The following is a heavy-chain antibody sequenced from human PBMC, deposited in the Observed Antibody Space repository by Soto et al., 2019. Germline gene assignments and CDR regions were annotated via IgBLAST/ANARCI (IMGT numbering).Heavy chain of an antibody. CDR3: ARGSGGSFHWFDP. Sequence: SETLSLTCTVSGGSISSYYWSWIRQPPGKGLEWIGYIYYSGSTNYNPSLKSRVTISVDTSKNQFSLKLSSATAADTAVYYCARGSGGSFHWFDPWGQGTLVTVSS. V-gene: IGHV4-59*01. CDR2: IYYSGST. D-gene: IGHD2-15*01. CDR1: GGSISSYY. J-gene: IGHJ5*02.